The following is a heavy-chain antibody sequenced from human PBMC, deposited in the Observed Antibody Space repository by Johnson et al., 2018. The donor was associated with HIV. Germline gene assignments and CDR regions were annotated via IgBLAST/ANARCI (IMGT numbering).Heavy chain of an antibody. CDR1: GFTFSDYY. CDR2: ISSSGRTI. Sequence: QVQLVESGGGLVTPGGSLRLSCAASGFTFSDYYMSWIRQAPGTGLEWVSYISSSGRTIYYADSVKARFTISRDNAKNSLYLQMNSLRAEDTALYYCAKDMIGVAGSWYDGAFDIWGQGKMVTVSS. J-gene: IGHJ3*02. CDR3: AKDMIGVAGSWYDGAFDI. D-gene: IGHD2-15*01. V-gene: IGHV3-11*01.